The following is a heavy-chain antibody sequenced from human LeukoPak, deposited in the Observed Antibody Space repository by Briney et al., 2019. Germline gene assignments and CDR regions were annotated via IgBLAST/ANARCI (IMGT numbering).Heavy chain of an antibody. Sequence: ASVTVSCKASGYTFTSYDINWVRQAPGQGLEWMGWMNPNSGNTGYAQKFQGRVTMTRNTSISTAYMELSSLRSEDTAVYYCASIEYSSPNYYYYGMDVWGQGTTVTVSS. D-gene: IGHD6-6*01. CDR3: ASIEYSSPNYYYYGMDV. J-gene: IGHJ6*02. CDR2: MNPNSGNT. CDR1: GYTFTSYD. V-gene: IGHV1-8*01.